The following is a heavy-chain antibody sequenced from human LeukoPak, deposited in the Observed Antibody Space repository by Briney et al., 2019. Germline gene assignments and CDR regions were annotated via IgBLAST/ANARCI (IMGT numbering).Heavy chain of an antibody. CDR1: GGSISSGDYY. D-gene: IGHD2-2*01. CDR3: ASGLCSSTSCSDY. Sequence: SQTLSLTCTVSGGSISSGDYYWSWIRQPPGKGLEWIGYIYYSGSTYYNPSLKSRVTISVDTSKNQSSLMLSSVTAADTAVYYCASGLCSSTSCSDYWGQGTLVTVSS. V-gene: IGHV4-30-4*08. CDR2: IYYSGST. J-gene: IGHJ4*02.